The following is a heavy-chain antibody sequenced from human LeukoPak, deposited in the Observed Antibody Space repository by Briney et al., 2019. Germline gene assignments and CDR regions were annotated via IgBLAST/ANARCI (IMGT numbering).Heavy chain of an antibody. CDR1: GYTFTGYY. D-gene: IGHD3-10*01. J-gene: IGHJ4*02. V-gene: IGHV1-2*02. Sequence: ASVKVSCKASGYTFTGYYMHWVRQAPGQGLEWMGWINPNSGGTNYAQKFQGRVTMTRDTSISTAYMELSRLRSDDTAVYYCARGQTLLWFGELYDYWGQGTLVTVSS. CDR3: ARGQTLLWFGELYDY. CDR2: INPNSGGT.